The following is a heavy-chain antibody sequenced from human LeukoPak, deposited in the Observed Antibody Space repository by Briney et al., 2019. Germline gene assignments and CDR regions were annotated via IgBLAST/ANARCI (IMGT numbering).Heavy chain of an antibody. J-gene: IGHJ4*02. V-gene: IGHV3-23*01. CDR3: AKDKGRIVVAKVFDY. CDR1: GFTFSSYA. CDR2: ISGSGGST. Sequence: GRSLRLSCAASGFTFSSYAMSWVRQAPGKGLEWVSAISGSGGSTYYADSVKGRFTISRDNSKNTLYLQMNSLRAEDTAVYYCAKDKGRIVVAKVFDYWGQGTLVTVSS. D-gene: IGHD3-22*01.